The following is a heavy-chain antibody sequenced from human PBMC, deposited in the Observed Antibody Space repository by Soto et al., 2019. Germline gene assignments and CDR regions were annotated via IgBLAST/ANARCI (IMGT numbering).Heavy chain of an antibody. CDR3: ARTRQFCSATTCYEDYFDY. CDR1: GASMNNNNW. V-gene: IGHV4-4*02. Sequence: SETLSLTCAVSGASMNNNNWWSWVRQPPGKGLEWIGEIYHSGSTKYNPSLNSRVTISVDKSRTQISLTVTSVSAADTAVYYCARTRQFCSATTCYEDYFDYWGQGALVTVSS. CDR2: IYHSGST. D-gene: IGHD2-2*01. J-gene: IGHJ4*02.